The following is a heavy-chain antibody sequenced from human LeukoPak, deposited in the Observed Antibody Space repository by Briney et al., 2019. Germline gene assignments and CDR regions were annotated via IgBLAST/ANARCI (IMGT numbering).Heavy chain of an antibody. V-gene: IGHV4-34*01. Sequence: SETLSLTCAVYGGSFSGYYWSWIRQPPGKGLEWIGEINHSGSTNYNPSLKSRVTISVDTFKNQFSLKLSSVTAADTAVYYCARQSRRWLQLIDYWGQGTLVTVSS. J-gene: IGHJ4*02. CDR2: INHSGST. CDR1: GGSFSGYY. D-gene: IGHD5-24*01. CDR3: ARQSRRWLQLIDY.